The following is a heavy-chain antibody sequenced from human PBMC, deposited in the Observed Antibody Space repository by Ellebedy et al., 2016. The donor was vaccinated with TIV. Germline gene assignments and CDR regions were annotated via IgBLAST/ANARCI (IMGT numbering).Heavy chain of an antibody. V-gene: IGHV3-48*01. CDR3: ARDQMATIPY. CDR1: GFTFSSYS. Sequence: PGGSLRLSCAASGFTFSSYSMHWVRQAPGKGLEWVSYIKSGRSSIYYADSVKGRFTISRENAKNSLYLQMNSLRAEDTAVYYCARDQMATIPYWGQGTLVTVSS. J-gene: IGHJ4*02. CDR2: IKSGRSSI. D-gene: IGHD5-24*01.